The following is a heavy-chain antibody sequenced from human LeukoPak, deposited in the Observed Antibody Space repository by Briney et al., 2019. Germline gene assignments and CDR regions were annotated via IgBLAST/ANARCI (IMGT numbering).Heavy chain of an antibody. CDR1: GYTFTSYD. J-gene: IGHJ5*02. CDR2: MNPNSGNT. Sequence: ASVKVSCKASGYTFTSYDINWVRQATGQGLEWMGWMNPNSGNTGYAQKLQGRVTMTRNTSISTAYMELNSLRSEDTAVYYCARVISQIRRTNWFDPWGQGTLVTVSS. CDR3: ARVISQIRRTNWFDP. D-gene: IGHD3-16*01. V-gene: IGHV1-8*01.